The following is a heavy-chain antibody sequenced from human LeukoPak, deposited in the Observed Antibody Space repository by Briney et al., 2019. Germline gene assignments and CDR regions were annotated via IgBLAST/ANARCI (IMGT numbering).Heavy chain of an antibody. Sequence: SETLSLTCTVAGGAIRGSSYFWGWVRQPPGKGLEWIGSFYYGGSSYYSPSLKSRVTISVDKPKSQFSLKVSSVTAADTAVYYCARTFGSGFDYWGQGTLVTVSS. CDR3: ARTFGSGFDY. D-gene: IGHD3-10*01. CDR2: FYYGGSS. J-gene: IGHJ4*02. CDR1: GGAIRGSSYF. V-gene: IGHV4-39*07.